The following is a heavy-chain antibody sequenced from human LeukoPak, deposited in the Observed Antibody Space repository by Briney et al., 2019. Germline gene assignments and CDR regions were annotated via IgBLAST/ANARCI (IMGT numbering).Heavy chain of an antibody. CDR3: ARGGIAAPGGDYYFDY. Sequence: SETLSLTCAVYGGSFSSYYWSWIRQPPGKGLEWIGEINHSGSTNYNPSLKSRVTISVDTSKNQFSLKLSSVTAADTAVYYCARGGIAAPGGDYYFDYWGQGTLVTVSS. J-gene: IGHJ4*02. V-gene: IGHV4-34*01. D-gene: IGHD6-13*01. CDR2: INHSGST. CDR1: GGSFSSYY.